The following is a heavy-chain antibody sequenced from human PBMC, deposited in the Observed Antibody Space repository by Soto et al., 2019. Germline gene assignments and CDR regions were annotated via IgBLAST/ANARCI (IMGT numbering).Heavy chain of an antibody. CDR2: ISSSGSTI. CDR1: GFTFSDYY. J-gene: IGHJ4*02. V-gene: IGHV3-11*01. CDR3: ARARPISSEFDY. D-gene: IGHD3-3*02. Sequence: PGGSLRLSCAASGFTFSDYYMSWIRQAPGKELEWVSYISSSGSTIYYADSVKGRLTISRDNAKNSLYLQMNSLRAEDTAVYYCARARPISSEFDYWGRGTLVTVSS.